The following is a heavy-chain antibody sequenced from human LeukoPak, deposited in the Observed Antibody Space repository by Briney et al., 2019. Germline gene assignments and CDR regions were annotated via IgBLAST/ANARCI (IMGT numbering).Heavy chain of an antibody. V-gene: IGHV4-4*07. CDR3: ARDSIAVPGTFDY. Sequence: SETLSLTCTVSGGSISSYYWSWIRQPAGKGLEWIGHIYTSGSTNYNPSLTGRVTILIDKSRNQFSLKLSSVTAADTAVYYCARDSIAVPGTFDYWGQGTLVTVSS. D-gene: IGHD6-19*01. J-gene: IGHJ4*02. CDR1: GGSISSYY. CDR2: IYTSGST.